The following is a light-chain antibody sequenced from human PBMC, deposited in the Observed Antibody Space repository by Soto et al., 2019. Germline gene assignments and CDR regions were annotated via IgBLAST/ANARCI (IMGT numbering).Light chain of an antibody. CDR1: QSLRGS. Sequence: VMTQSPATLSVSPGERATLSCRASQSLRGSLAWYQEKPGQAPRLLLYGASTRATGITARFCGTGSGTEFALTISSLQSEDVAVDYCLQYSHWPPTTFGQGTRLEIK. V-gene: IGKV3-15*01. J-gene: IGKJ5*01. CDR2: GAS. CDR3: LQYSHWPPTT.